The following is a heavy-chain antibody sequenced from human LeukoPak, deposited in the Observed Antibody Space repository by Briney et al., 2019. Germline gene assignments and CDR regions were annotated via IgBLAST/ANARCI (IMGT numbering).Heavy chain of an antibody. CDR2: IIPIFGTA. Sequence: GASVKVSCKASGGTFSSYAISWVRQAPGQGLEWMGGIIPIFGTANYAQKFQGRVTITTDESTSTAYMELSSLRSEDTAVYYCARARDGYNYDYYYCMDVWGKGTTVTVSS. CDR1: GGTFSSYA. J-gene: IGHJ6*03. V-gene: IGHV1-69*05. CDR3: ARARDGYNYDYYYCMDV. D-gene: IGHD5-24*01.